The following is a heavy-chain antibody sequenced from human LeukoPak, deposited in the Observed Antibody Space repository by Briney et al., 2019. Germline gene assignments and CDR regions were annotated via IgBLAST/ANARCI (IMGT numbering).Heavy chain of an antibody. CDR1: RYTFTSYD. CDR2: MNPNTGRT. D-gene: IGHD3-22*01. J-gene: IGHJ4*02. Sequence: PGXSVNVSCKASRYTFTSYDINWVREAAGQGLEWMGWMNPNTGRTVFAQKFQGRLTMTRDTSISTAYMELSSLRSEDTAVYYCARLSQTPDYYSNGGYYYLGYWGQGTPVTVSS. CDR3: ARLSQTPDYYSNGGYYYLGY. V-gene: IGHV1-8*01.